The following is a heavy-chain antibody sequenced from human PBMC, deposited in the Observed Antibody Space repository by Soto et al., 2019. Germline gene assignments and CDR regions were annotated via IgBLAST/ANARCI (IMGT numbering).Heavy chain of an antibody. CDR3: AKGGASPFDI. Sequence: GSLSVSCAASGFTFSSYSMNWVRQAPGKGLEWVSYISSSSSTIYYADSVKGRFTISRDNAKNSLYLQINSLRAEDTAVYYCAKGGASPFDIWGQGTMVTVSS. CDR2: ISSSSSTI. V-gene: IGHV3-48*01. CDR1: GFTFSSYS. J-gene: IGHJ3*02.